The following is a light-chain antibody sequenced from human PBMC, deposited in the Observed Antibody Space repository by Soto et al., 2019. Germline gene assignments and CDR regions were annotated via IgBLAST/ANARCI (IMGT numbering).Light chain of an antibody. V-gene: IGLV2-18*02. Sequence: QSVLAQPPSVSGSPGQSVAISCTGTSSDVGSYNRVSWYQQPPGAAPKLMIYEVSNRPSGVPDRFSGSKSGNTASLTISGLQAEDEADYSCTSYTGSSTYVFGTGTKVTVL. CDR2: EVS. CDR3: TSYTGSSTYV. CDR1: SSDVGSYNR. J-gene: IGLJ1*01.